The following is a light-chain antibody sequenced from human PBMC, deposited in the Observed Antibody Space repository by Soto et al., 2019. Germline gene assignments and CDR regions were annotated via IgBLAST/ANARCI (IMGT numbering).Light chain of an antibody. CDR3: QQYNNWPQT. Sequence: EIVMTQSPATLSVSPGERATLSCRASQSVGGNLAWYQQKPGQAPRLLIYGASTRATGIPARFSGSGSGTEFTLTISSLQSEDFAVYYCQQYNNWPQTFGQGTKVDI. J-gene: IGKJ1*01. CDR1: QSVGGN. V-gene: IGKV3-15*01. CDR2: GAS.